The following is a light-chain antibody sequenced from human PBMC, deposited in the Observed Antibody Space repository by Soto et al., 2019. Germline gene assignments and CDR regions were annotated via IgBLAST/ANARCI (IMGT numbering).Light chain of an antibody. V-gene: IGKV3-20*01. Sequence: EIVLTQSPGTLSLSPGERATLSCRASQSVSSSYLAWYKQKPGQAPRLLIYGASSRASGIPDRFSGSGSGTDFTLPIRRLEPEDFAVYYWQQYGSSPVYTFGQGPKLEIK. CDR2: GAS. CDR3: QQYGSSPVYT. CDR1: QSVSSSY. J-gene: IGKJ2*01.